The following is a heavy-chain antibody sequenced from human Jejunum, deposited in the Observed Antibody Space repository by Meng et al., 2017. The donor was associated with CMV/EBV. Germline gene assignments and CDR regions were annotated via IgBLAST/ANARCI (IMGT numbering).Heavy chain of an antibody. V-gene: IGHV3-21*02. CDR3: ARGCHFYDSTACH. D-gene: IGHD2/OR15-2a*01. CDR2: ISSGSEYI. CDR1: GLNFSSYS. Sequence: EVQLVESGGGLGYAGGAVRLTGATAGLNFSSYSRNWVRKTPGKGLEWVSSISSGSEYIYYTEPVKGRFTISRDNAKNSLYLQMNSLRAEDTAVYYCARGCHFYDSTACHWGQGILVTVSS. J-gene: IGHJ4*02.